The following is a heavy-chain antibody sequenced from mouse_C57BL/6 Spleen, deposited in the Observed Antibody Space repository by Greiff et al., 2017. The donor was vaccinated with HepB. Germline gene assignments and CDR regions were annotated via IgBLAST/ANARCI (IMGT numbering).Heavy chain of an antibody. V-gene: IGHV5-9*01. Sequence: EVKLVESGGGLVKPGGSLKLSCAASGFTFSSYTMSWVRQTPEKRLEWVATISGGGGNTYYPDSVKGRFTISRDNAKNTLYLQMSSLRSEDTALYYCASPPLGYYDYLWFAYWGQGTLVTVSA. CDR3: ASPPLGYYDYLWFAY. CDR2: ISGGGGNT. D-gene: IGHD2-4*01. J-gene: IGHJ3*01. CDR1: GFTFSSYT.